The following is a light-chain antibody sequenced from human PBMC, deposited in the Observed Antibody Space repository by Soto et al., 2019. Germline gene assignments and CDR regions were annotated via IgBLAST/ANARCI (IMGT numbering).Light chain of an antibody. Sequence: VLTQFPGTLSLSPGERATLSCRASQTITGTYLAWYQQKPGQAPRLLIHGASTRATGIPDRFSGGGTGTDFNLTITRLEPEDFGVYYCLQFGSTPSTFGQGTRLENK. J-gene: IGKJ5*01. CDR3: LQFGSTPST. V-gene: IGKV3-20*01. CDR1: QTITGTY. CDR2: GAS.